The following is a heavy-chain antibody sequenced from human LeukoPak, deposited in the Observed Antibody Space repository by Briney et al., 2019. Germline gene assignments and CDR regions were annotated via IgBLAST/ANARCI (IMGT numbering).Heavy chain of an antibody. CDR3: VRHFNSVATMQIDY. CDR1: GFTFDDHG. CDR2: INWSSGSK. D-gene: IGHD5-12*01. Sequence: GGSLTLSCAASGFTFDDHGLSWVRQAPGKGLEWVSGINWSSGSKRYGASVKGRFTISRDNAKNSVYLEMTSLRADDTAFYHCVRHFNSVATMQIDYWGQGILVSVSS. J-gene: IGHJ4*01. V-gene: IGHV3-20*01.